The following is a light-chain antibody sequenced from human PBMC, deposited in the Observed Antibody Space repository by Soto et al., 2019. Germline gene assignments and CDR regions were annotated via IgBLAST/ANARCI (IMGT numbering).Light chain of an antibody. J-gene: IGLJ1*01. Sequence: QSVLTQPASVSWSPGQSITISCTGTSSDVGGYNYVSWYQQHPGNSPKLMIYDVSNRPSGVSNRFYGSKSGNTASLTISGLQAEDEADYYCSSYTSSITRYVFGSGTKVTVL. V-gene: IGLV2-14*01. CDR3: SSYTSSITRYV. CDR2: DVS. CDR1: SSDVGGYNY.